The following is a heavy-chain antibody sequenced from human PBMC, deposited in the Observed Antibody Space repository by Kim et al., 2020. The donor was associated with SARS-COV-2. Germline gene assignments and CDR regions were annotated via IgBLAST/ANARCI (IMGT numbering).Heavy chain of an antibody. V-gene: IGHV4-4*02. CDR2: IYHSGST. D-gene: IGHD4-17*01. CDR3: ARAENDYGDSYYFDY. CDR1: GGSISSSNW. J-gene: IGHJ4*02. Sequence: SETLSLTCAVSGGSISSSNWWSWVRQPPGKGLEWIGEIYHSGSTNYNPSLKSRVTISVDKSKNQFSLKLSSVTAADTAVYYCARAENDYGDSYYFDYWGQGTLVTVSS.